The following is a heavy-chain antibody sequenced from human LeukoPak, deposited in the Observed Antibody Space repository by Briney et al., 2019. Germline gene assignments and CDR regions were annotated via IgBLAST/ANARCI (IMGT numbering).Heavy chain of an antibody. J-gene: IGHJ5*02. D-gene: IGHD4-23*01. Sequence: GGSLRLSCAASGFTFSSYAMSWVRQAPGEGLEWVSAISGSGGSTYYADSVKGRFTISRDNSKNTLYLQMNSLRAEDTAVYYCAKPPFARGNVWFDPWGQGTLVTVSS. CDR1: GFTFSSYA. CDR2: ISGSGGST. CDR3: AKPPFARGNVWFDP. V-gene: IGHV3-23*01.